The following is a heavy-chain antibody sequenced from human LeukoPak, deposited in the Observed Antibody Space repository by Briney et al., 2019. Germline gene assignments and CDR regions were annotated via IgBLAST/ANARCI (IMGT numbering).Heavy chain of an antibody. CDR2: IKQDGSEK. D-gene: IGHD3-3*01. CDR3: AREGVNDFWSGYYTGDYYYYYYMDV. Sequence: GGSLRLSCAAPEFMFSSYWMSWVRQAPGKGLEWVANIKQDGSEKYYVDSVKGRFTISRDNAKNSLYLQMNSLRAEDTAVYYCAREGVNDFWSGYYTGDYYYYYYMDVWGKGTTVTVSS. V-gene: IGHV3-7*01. J-gene: IGHJ6*03. CDR1: EFMFSSYW.